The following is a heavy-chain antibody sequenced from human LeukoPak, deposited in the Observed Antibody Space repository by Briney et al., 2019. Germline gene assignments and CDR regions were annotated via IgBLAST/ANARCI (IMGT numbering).Heavy chain of an antibody. V-gene: IGHV3-74*01. J-gene: IGHJ3*02. CDR1: GFTFSYHW. CDR3: TRDSWSTNVFDI. CDR2: INSDGSET. D-gene: IGHD1-26*01. Sequence: PGGSLRLSCATSGFTFSYHWMHWVRQVAGKGLVWVSRINSDGSETKYEDSVKGRFTISRDNAKSTLYLQMNSLRADDTAIYFCTRDSWSTNVFDIWGQGTMVTVSS.